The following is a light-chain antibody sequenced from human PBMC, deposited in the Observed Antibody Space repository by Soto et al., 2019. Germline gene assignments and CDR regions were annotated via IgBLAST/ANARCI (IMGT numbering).Light chain of an antibody. CDR1: QSVSSTD. CDR2: GAS. J-gene: IGKJ2*01. Sequence: EIVLTQSPGTLSLSPGERATLSCRASQSVSSTDLAWYQQKPGQAPKLLIYGASSRATGIPDRFSGGGSGPDFALSISRLEPEDFAVYSCQHLGSRTFGQGTKLEIK. V-gene: IGKV3-20*01. CDR3: QHLGSRT.